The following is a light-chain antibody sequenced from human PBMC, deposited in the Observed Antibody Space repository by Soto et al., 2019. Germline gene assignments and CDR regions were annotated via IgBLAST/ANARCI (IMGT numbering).Light chain of an antibody. CDR1: QSFSSSY. CDR2: GAS. J-gene: IGKJ1*01. CDR3: QQYGSSLWT. Sequence: EIVLTQSPGTLSLSPGERATLSCRASQSFSSSYLALYQQKPGQAPRLLIYGASSRATGIPDRFSGSWSGTDFTLTISRLEPEDFAVYYCQQYGSSLWTFGQGTKVDIK. V-gene: IGKV3-20*01.